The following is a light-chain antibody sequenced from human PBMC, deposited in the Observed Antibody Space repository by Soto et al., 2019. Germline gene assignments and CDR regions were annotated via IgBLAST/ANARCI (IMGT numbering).Light chain of an antibody. Sequence: DIQIKKSPSTLSGSVGDRVAITCRASQTISSWLAWYQQKPGKAPKLLIYKASTLKSGVPSRFSGSGSGTEFTLTISSLQPDDFATYYCQHHNSYSEAFGQAITV. CDR3: QHHNSYSEA. V-gene: IGKV1-5*03. CDR1: QTISSW. CDR2: KAS. J-gene: IGKJ1*01.